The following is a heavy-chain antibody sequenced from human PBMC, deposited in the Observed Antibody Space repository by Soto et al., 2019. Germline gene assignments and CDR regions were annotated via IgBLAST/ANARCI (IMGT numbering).Heavy chain of an antibody. J-gene: IGHJ5*02. Sequence: ASVKVSCKASGYTFTSYDINWVRQATGQGLEWMGWMNPNSGNTGYAQKFQGRVTMTRNTSISTAYMELSSLRSEETGIEPSGQGGVNMIRNTSQSTAYMELSSLRSEDTAVYYEARAGDIGYCSSTSCYVGWFDPWGQGTLVTVSS. CDR3: GQGGVNMIRNTSQSTAYMELSSLRSEDTAVYYEARAGDIGYCSSTSCYVGWFDP. CDR1: GYTFTSYD. V-gene: IGHV1-8*01. CDR2: MNPNSGNT. D-gene: IGHD3-3*01.